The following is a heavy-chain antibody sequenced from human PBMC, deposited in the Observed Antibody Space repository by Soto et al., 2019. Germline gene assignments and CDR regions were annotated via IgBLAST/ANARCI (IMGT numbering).Heavy chain of an antibody. CDR2: INHSGST. CDR3: ARDRRITLFGVVMTRRNGFDY. CDR1: GGSFSGYY. D-gene: IGHD3-3*01. Sequence: SETLSLTCAVYGGSFSGYYWSWIRQPPGKGLEWIGEINHSGSTNYNPSLKSRVTISVETSKNQFSLKLSSVTAADTAVYYCARDRRITLFGVVMTRRNGFDYWGPGTLVTVSS. V-gene: IGHV4-34*01. J-gene: IGHJ4*02.